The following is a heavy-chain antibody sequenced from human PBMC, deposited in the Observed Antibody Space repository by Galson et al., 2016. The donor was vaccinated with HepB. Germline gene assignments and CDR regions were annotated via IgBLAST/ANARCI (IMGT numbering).Heavy chain of an antibody. J-gene: IGHJ6*02. CDR3: ARLGFGWSKTRYYSYGLDV. CDR2: INHSGGT. Sequence: ETLSLTCAVYGGSFSGHYWTWIRQPPGKGLEWIGEINHSGGTNYKPSLKSRVTMSVDTSKNQFSLEMTSATAADTAVYYCARLGFGWSKTRYYSYGLDVWGQGTTVTVSS. CDR1: GGSFSGHY. D-gene: IGHD6-19*01. V-gene: IGHV4-34*01.